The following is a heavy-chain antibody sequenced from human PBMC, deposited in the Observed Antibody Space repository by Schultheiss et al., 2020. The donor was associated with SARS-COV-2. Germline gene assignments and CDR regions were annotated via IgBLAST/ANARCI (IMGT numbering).Heavy chain of an antibody. D-gene: IGHD4-17*01. CDR3: ARYTVTTFYYYYGMDV. CDR2: INSDGSST. Sequence: GESLKISCAASGFTFSSYWMHWVRQAPGKGLVWVSRINSDGSSTSYADSVKGRFTISRDNAKNTLYLQMNSLRAEDTAVYYCARYTVTTFYYYYGMDVWGQGTTVTVSS. V-gene: IGHV3-74*01. CDR1: GFTFSSYW. J-gene: IGHJ6*02.